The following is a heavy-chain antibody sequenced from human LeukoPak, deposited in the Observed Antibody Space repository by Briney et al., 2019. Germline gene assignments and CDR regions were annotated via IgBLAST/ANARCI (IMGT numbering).Heavy chain of an antibody. Sequence: SETLSLTCTVSGGSVTNYYWNWIRQPPGKGLEWIGYIYYSGSTNYSPSLKSRVTISLDTSKNQFSLKLSSVTAADTAVYYCARGSYYYDSSGYYLTDYYGMDVWGQGTTVTVSS. J-gene: IGHJ6*02. CDR3: ARGSYYYDSSGYYLTDYYGMDV. CDR2: IYYSGST. CDR1: GGSVTNYY. V-gene: IGHV4-59*02. D-gene: IGHD3-22*01.